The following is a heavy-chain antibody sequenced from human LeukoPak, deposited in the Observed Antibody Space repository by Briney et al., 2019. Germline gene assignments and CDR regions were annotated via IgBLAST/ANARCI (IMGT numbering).Heavy chain of an antibody. J-gene: IGHJ4*01. Sequence: GGSLRLSCAASGFTFNNYAMSWVRPPPRKGLEWVSAISAFGSSTYYADSVKGRFTISRDYSKNTLYLEMNSLRSEDTAVYYWAKRSLYDSSFDYFDYWGHGTLATVSS. V-gene: IGHV3-23*01. CDR3: AKRSLYDSSFDYFDY. CDR1: GFTFNNYA. CDR2: ISAFGSST. D-gene: IGHD3-22*01.